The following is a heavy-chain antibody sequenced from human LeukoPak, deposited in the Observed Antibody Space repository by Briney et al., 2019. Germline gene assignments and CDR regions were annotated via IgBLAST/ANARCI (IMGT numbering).Heavy chain of an antibody. D-gene: IGHD1-26*01. J-gene: IGHJ6*03. CDR2: IYHSGST. Sequence: PSETLSLTCAVSGYSISSGYYWGWIRQPPVKGLEWIGSIYHSGSTYYNPPLKSRVTISVDTSKNQFSLKLSSVTAADTAVYYCARAIVGAQSSYYYYYMDVWGKGTTVTVSS. V-gene: IGHV4-38-2*01. CDR1: GYSISSGYY. CDR3: ARAIVGAQSSYYYYYMDV.